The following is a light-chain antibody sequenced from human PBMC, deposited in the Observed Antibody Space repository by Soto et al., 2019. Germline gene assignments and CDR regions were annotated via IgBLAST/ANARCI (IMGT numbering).Light chain of an antibody. CDR3: QTWGTGIQGV. CDR1: SGHSSYA. CDR2: INSDGRH. Sequence: QSVLTQSPSASASLGASVKLTCTLSSGHSSYAIAWHQQQPEKGPRYLMKINSDGRHSKGDGIPDRFSGSSSGAERYLTISSLQSEDEADYYCQTWGTGIQGVFGGGTKLTVL. V-gene: IGLV4-69*01. J-gene: IGLJ2*01.